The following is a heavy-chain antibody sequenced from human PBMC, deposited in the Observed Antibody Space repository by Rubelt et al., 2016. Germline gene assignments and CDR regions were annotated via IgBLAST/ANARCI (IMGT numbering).Heavy chain of an antibody. D-gene: IGHD6-13*01. CDR1: GFTFSSCH. CDR3: AREAAGQHFYY. V-gene: IGHV3-30-3*01. Sequence: GFTFSSCHMHWVRQAPGKGLEWVALISYDGSNKHYADSVKGRVTISRDNSKNTLDLQMNSLTSEATAVYYCAREAAGQHFYYWAQGTLVTVSS. CDR2: ISYDGSNK. J-gene: IGHJ4*02.